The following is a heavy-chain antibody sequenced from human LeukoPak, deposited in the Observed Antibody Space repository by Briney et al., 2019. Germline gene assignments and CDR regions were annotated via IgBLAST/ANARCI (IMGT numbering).Heavy chain of an antibody. J-gene: IGHJ4*02. CDR2: IYHTGST. CDR1: GGSISSNTYY. Sequence: PSETLSLTCTVSGGSISSNTYYWAWIRQPPGKGLEWIGSIYHTGSTYYNPSLKSRVTISVDPSKNRFSLQLRSVTAADTAMYYCACPSKWELSDLDNWGQGTLATVSS. D-gene: IGHD1-26*01. CDR3: ACPSKWELSDLDN. V-gene: IGHV4-39*01.